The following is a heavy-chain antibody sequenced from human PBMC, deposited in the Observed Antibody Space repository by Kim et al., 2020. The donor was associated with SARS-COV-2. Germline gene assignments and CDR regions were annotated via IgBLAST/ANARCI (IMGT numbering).Heavy chain of an antibody. D-gene: IGHD6-13*01. CDR2: IYYSGST. CDR1: GGSISSYY. V-gene: IGHV4-59*01. CDR3: ARESPQPGIAAAGTWYFDL. Sequence: SETRSLTCTVSGGSISSYYWSWIRQHPGKGLEWNGYIYYSGSTNYNPSLKSRVTISVDTSKNQFSLKLSSVTAADTAVYYCARESPQPGIAAAGTWYFDLWGRGTLVTVSS. J-gene: IGHJ2*01.